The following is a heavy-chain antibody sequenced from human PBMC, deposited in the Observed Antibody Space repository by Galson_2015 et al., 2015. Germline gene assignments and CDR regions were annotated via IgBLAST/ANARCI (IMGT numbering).Heavy chain of an antibody. CDR2: IYHGGSA. V-gene: IGHV4-38-2*01. CDR1: GYSITSGYY. D-gene: IGHD5-18*01. CDR3: ARGVGYSYGY. Sequence: SETLSLTCAVSGYSITSGYYWGWIRQPPGKGLEWIGSIYHGGSAYYNPSLKSRVTISVDTSKNQFSLKLSSVTAADTAVYYCARGVGYSYGYWGQGTLVTVSS. J-gene: IGHJ4*02.